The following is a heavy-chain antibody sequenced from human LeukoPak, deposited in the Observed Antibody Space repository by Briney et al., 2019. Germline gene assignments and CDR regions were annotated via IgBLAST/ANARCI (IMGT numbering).Heavy chain of an antibody. CDR3: AMPSPYSSFDY. CDR2: INPNCGGT. J-gene: IGHJ4*02. V-gene: IGHV1-2*02. D-gene: IGHD6-19*01. Sequence: ASVKVSCKASGYTFTGYYMHWVRQAPGQGLEWMGWINPNCGGTNYAQKFQGRVTMTRDTSISTAYMELSRLRSDDTAVYYCAMPSPYSSFDYWGQGTLVTVSS. CDR1: GYTFTGYY.